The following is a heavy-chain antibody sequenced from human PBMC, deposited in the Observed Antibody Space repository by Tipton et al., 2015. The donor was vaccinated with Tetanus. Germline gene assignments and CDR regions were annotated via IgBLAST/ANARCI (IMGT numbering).Heavy chain of an antibody. V-gene: IGHV3-11*01. Sequence: SLRLSCVASGFTFSAYYMSWIRLAPGKGLEWISYISHTGTTTYYSASVMGRFTVSRDNTKNSLYLEINSLRAEDTAVYYCARSESRIAPRIPWGMDIWGQGTTVTVSS. CDR2: ISHTGTTT. D-gene: IGHD6-6*01. J-gene: IGHJ6*02. CDR3: ARSESRIAPRIPWGMDI. CDR1: GFTFSAYY.